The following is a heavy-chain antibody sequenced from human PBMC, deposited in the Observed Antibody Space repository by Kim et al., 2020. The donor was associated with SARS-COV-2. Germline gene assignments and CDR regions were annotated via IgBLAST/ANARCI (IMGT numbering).Heavy chain of an antibody. D-gene: IGHD3-22*01. V-gene: IGHV1-69*13. CDR1: GGTFSSYA. J-gene: IGHJ3*02. CDR3: ARWGENSDSYDSSGPDAFDI. Sequence: SVKVSCKASGGTFSSYAISWVRQAPGQGLEWMGGIIPIFGTANYAQKFQGRVTITADESTSTAYMELSSLRSEDTAVYYCARWGENSDSYDSSGPDAFDIWGQGTMVTVSS. CDR2: IIPIFGTA.